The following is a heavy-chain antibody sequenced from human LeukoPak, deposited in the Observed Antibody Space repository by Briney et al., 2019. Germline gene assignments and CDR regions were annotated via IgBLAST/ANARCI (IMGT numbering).Heavy chain of an antibody. D-gene: IGHD3-22*01. V-gene: IGHV4-4*07. CDR1: GGSISSYY. CDR2: IYTSGST. J-gene: IGHJ3*02. CDR3: ARERYYYDSSGYYYETFDAFDI. Sequence: PSETLSLTCTVSGGSISSYYWSWIQQPAGKGLEWIGRIYTSGSTNYNPSLKSRVTMSVDTSKNQFSLKLSSVTAADTAVYYCARERYYYDSSGYYYETFDAFDIWGQGTMVTVSS.